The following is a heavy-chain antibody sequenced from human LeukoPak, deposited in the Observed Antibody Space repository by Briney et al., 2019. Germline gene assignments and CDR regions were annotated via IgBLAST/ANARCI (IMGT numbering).Heavy chain of an antibody. D-gene: IGHD1-26*01. CDR3: ARDKSGSYFRPGDAFDI. CDR1: AFSLNAYN. CDR2: IKQDGSEK. Sequence: PGGSLRLSCAASAFSLNAYNMNWVRQAPGKGLEWVANIKQDGSEKYYVDSVKGRFTISRDNAKNSLYLQMNSLRAEDAAVYYCARDKSGSYFRPGDAFDIWGQGTMVTVSS. J-gene: IGHJ3*02. V-gene: IGHV3-7*01.